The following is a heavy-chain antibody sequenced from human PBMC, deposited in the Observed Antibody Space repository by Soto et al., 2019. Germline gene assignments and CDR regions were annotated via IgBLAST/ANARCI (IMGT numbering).Heavy chain of an antibody. D-gene: IGHD4-17*01. CDR3: ARGTTVTNDY. Sequence: QVQLQQWGAGLLKPSETMSLTCAVYGGSFSGYYWSWIRQPPGKGLEWIGEINHSGSTNYNPSLKSRVTISVDTSKNQFSLKLSSVTAADTAVYYCARGTTVTNDYWGQGTLVTVSS. J-gene: IGHJ4*02. V-gene: IGHV4-34*01. CDR1: GGSFSGYY. CDR2: INHSGST.